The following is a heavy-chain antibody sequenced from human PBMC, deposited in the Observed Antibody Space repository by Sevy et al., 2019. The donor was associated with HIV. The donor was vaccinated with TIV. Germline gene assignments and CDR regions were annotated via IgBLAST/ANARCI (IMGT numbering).Heavy chain of an antibody. Sequence: ASVKVSCTASGIIFSNSAVQWVRQTRGPRLEWIGWIVVGSGVSNYAQKFEGRVTISRDMSTRTAYMELSSLRSEDTAVYFCAAEDMTTFGGPLRVFNMWGQGTMVTVSS. CDR2: IVVGSGVS. CDR3: AAEDMTTFGGPLRVFNM. J-gene: IGHJ3*02. D-gene: IGHD3-16*01. CDR1: GIIFSNSA. V-gene: IGHV1-58*01.